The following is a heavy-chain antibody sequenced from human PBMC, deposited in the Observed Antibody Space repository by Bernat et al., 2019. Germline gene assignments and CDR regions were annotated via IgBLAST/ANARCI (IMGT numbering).Heavy chain of an antibody. J-gene: IGHJ6*02. V-gene: IGHV4-30-4*01. D-gene: IGHD3-3*01. CDR1: GGSISSGDYY. Sequence: QVQLQESGPGLVKPSQTLSLTCTVSGGSISSGDYYWSWIRQPPGKGLEWIGYIYYSGSTYYNPSLKSRVTISVDTSKNQFSLKLSSVTAADTAVYYCASTFGGDFWSGYYHYYYGMDVWGQGTTVTVS. CDR3: ASTFGGDFWSGYYHYYYGMDV. CDR2: IYYSGST.